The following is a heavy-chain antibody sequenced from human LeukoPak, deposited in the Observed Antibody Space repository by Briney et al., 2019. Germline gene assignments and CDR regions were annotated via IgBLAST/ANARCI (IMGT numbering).Heavy chain of an antibody. CDR2: ISSNGGST. D-gene: IGHD3-10*01. J-gene: IGHJ5*02. V-gene: IGHV3-64*01. CDR3: ARGGYYGSGNDFRFDP. Sequence: GGSLRLSCAASGFTFSSYAMHWVRQAPGKGLEYVSAISSNGGSTYYANSVKGRFTISRDNSKNTLYLQMGSLRAEDMAVYYCARGGYYGSGNDFRFDPWGQGTLVTVSS. CDR1: GFTFSSYA.